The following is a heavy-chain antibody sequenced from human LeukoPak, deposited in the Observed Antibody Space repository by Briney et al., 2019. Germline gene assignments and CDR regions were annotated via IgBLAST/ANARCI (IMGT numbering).Heavy chain of an antibody. CDR1: GGSISSYY. CDR2: IYYSGST. Sequence: SETLSLTCTVSGGSISSYYWSWIRQPPGKGLEWIGYIYYSGSTNYNPSLKSRVTISVDTSKNQFSLKLSSVTAADTAVYYCARLYLRDGSGDDYWGQGTLVTVSS. CDR3: ARLYLRDGSGDDY. V-gene: IGHV4-59*01. J-gene: IGHJ4*02. D-gene: IGHD3-10*01.